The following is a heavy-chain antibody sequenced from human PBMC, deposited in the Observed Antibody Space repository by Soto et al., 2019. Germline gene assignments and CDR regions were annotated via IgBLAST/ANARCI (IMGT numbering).Heavy chain of an antibody. CDR1: GFTFSTYW. V-gene: IGHV3-7*05. D-gene: IGHD3-16*01. Sequence: EVQLVESGGGLVQPGGSLRLSCAASGFTFSTYWMNWVRQAPGKGLEWVANIKEDGREAYYVESVKCRFTISRDNAKNSLSLEMNSLRGEDTAVYYCAIDWGAPGRGSAFGYYYHFGMDVWGQGTTVTVPS. CDR2: IKEDGREA. J-gene: IGHJ6*02. CDR3: AIDWGAPGRGSAFGYYYHFGMDV.